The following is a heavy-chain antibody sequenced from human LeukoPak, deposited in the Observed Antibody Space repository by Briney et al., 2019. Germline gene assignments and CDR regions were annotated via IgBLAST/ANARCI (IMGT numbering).Heavy chain of an antibody. CDR1: GGSIGSSSYY. Sequence: KTSETLSLTCTVSGGSIGSSSYYWGWIRQPPGKGLAWIGSIYYSGSTYYNPSLKSRVTISVDTSKNQFSLKLSSVTAADTAVYYCAREDIWFGELSLFDYWGQGTLVTVSS. CDR2: IYYSGST. V-gene: IGHV4-39*02. J-gene: IGHJ4*02. CDR3: AREDIWFGELSLFDY. D-gene: IGHD3-10*01.